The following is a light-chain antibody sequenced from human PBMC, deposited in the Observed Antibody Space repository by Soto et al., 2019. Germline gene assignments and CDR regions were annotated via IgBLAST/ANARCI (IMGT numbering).Light chain of an antibody. CDR3: SAWDASLNGYV. CDR2: SNY. Sequence: QSVLTQPPSASGTPGQRLTISCSGSSSNIGSKTVNWYQQLPGTAPKLLIYSNYQRPSGVPDRFSGSMSGTSASLAISGLQSEDEADYYCSAWDASLNGYVFGTGTKLTVL. CDR1: SSNIGSKT. V-gene: IGLV1-44*01. J-gene: IGLJ1*01.